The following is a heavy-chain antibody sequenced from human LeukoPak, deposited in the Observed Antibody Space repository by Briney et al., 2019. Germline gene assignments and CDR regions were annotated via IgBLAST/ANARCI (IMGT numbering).Heavy chain of an antibody. J-gene: IGHJ6*04. V-gene: IGHV4-34*01. CDR2: INHSGST. Sequence: SETLSLTCAVYGGSFSGYYWSWIRQPPGKGLEWIGEINHSGSTNYNPSLKSRVTISVDTSKNQFSLKLSSVTAADTAVYYCARSRNAQLPRGYYYYYGMDVWGKGTTVTVSS. D-gene: IGHD2-2*01. CDR1: GGSFSGYY. CDR3: ARSRNAQLPRGYYYYYGMDV.